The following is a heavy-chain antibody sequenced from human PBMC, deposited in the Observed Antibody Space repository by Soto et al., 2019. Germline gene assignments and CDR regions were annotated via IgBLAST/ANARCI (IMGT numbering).Heavy chain of an antibody. D-gene: IGHD3-3*01. V-gene: IGHV4-34*01. CDR2: INHSGST. J-gene: IGHJ5*02. Sequence: SETLSLTCAVYGGSFSGYYWSWIRQPPGKGLEWIGEINHSGSTNYNPSLKSRVTISVDTSKNQFSLKLSSVTAADTAVYYCARGGPITIFGVVIKPDWFDPWGQGTLVTVSS. CDR3: ARGGPITIFGVVIKPDWFDP. CDR1: GGSFSGYY.